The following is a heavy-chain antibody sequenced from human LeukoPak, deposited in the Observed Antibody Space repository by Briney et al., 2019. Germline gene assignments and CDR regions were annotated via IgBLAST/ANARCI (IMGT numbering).Heavy chain of an antibody. CDR1: GFTFSKYL. CDR3: ATKQWLAPPPDS. CDR2: INTDGTVT. Sequence: GGALRLSCAAPGFTFSKYLMLLVRQAPGKGLESVSRINTDGTVTTYADSVKGRFTVSRDNADNTMFLQMNSVRDEDTAVYYCATKQWLAPPPDSWGQGTPVTVSS. D-gene: IGHD6-19*01. J-gene: IGHJ4*02. V-gene: IGHV3-74*01.